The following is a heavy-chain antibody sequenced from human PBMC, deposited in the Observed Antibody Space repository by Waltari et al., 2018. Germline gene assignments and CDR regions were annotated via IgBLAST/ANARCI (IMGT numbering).Heavy chain of an antibody. J-gene: IGHJ4*02. CDR1: GYTFTGYS. CDR2: INPNSGGT. D-gene: IGHD3-22*01. V-gene: IGHV1-2*04. CDR3: ARDRGYFYESSGYYSLND. Sequence: QVQLVQSGAELKEPGASVKVSCKASGYTFTGYSMHWLRQAPGQGLEWMGWINPNSGGTNYAQKFEGWVTMTRDTSINTAYMELTRLTSDDTAVYYCARDRGYFYESSGYYSLNDWGQGTLVTVSS.